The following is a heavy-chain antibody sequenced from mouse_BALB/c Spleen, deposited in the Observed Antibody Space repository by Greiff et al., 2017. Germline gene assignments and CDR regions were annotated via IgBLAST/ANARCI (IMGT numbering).Heavy chain of an antibody. V-gene: IGHV1S137*01. D-gene: IGHD3-1*01. CDR1: GYTFTDYA. Sequence: QVQLQQSGAELVRPGVSVKISCKGSGYTFTDYAMHWVKQSHAKSLEWIGVISTNYGDASYNQKFKGKATMTVDKSSSTAYMELARLTSEDSAIYYCARKGSSGYVFAMDYWGQGTSVTVSS. CDR3: ARKGSSGYVFAMDY. J-gene: IGHJ4*01. CDR2: ISTNYGDA.